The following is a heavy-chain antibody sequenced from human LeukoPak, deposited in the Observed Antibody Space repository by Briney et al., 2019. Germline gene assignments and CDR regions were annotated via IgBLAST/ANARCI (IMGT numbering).Heavy chain of an antibody. CDR1: GYTFTRYG. CDR3: ARDFPKRITMIVVGDY. Sequence: ASVKVSCKASGYTFTRYGISWVRQAPGQGLEWMGWISAYNGNTNYAQKLQGRVTMTTDTSTSTAYMELRSLRSDDTAVYYCARDFPKRITMIVVGDYWGQGTLVTVSS. CDR2: ISAYNGNT. V-gene: IGHV1-18*01. J-gene: IGHJ4*02. D-gene: IGHD3-22*01.